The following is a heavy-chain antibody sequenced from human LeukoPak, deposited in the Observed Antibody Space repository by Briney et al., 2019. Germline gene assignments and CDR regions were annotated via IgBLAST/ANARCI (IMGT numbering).Heavy chain of an antibody. CDR2: IYYSGST. V-gene: IGHV4-59*01. D-gene: IGHD1-14*01. Sequence: SETLPLTCTVSGGSISGYYWSWVRQPPGKGLEWIGYIYYSGSTNYNPSLKNRVTISVLASKNQFSLKLSSVTAADTAIYYCARRSPDGNFDYWGQGTLVTVSS. CDR1: GGSISGYY. CDR3: ARRSPDGNFDY. J-gene: IGHJ4*02.